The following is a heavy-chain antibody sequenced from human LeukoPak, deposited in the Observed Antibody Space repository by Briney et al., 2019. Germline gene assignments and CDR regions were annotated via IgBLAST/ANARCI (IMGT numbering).Heavy chain of an antibody. V-gene: IGHV4-38-2*01. CDR2: IYHSGST. J-gene: IGHJ4*02. D-gene: IGHD3-22*01. CDR3: ARAPRDSSSSNYMRRFDY. CDR1: GYSISSDNY. Sequence: PSETLSLTCAVSGYSISSDNYWVWIRQPPGEGLEWTGGIYHSGSTYYNPSLKSLVTMSVYTSKNQFSLKLSSVTAADTAVYYCARAPRDSSSSNYMRRFDYWGQGTLVTVSS.